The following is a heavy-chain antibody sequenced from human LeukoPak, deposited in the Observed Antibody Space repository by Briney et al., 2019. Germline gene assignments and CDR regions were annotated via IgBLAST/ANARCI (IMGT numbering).Heavy chain of an antibody. CDR1: GFSLSSYA. V-gene: IGHV3-23*01. CDR2: TSSSDAGK. CDR3: AELGITMIGGV. D-gene: IGHD3-10*02. Sequence: QSGGSLRLSCTVSGFSLSSYALSWVRRAPGKGLEWVSATSSSDAGKYYADSVRGRFTISRDNAKNSLYLQMNSLRAEDTAVYYCAELGITMIGGVWGKGTTVTISS. J-gene: IGHJ6*04.